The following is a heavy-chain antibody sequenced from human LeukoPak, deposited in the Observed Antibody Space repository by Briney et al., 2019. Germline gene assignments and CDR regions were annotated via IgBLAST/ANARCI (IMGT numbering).Heavy chain of an antibody. V-gene: IGHV3-48*03. CDR3: AREIIGSSSLPDY. Sequence: PGGSLRLSCAASGFTFSSYEMNWVRQAPGKGLEWVSYISSSGSTIYYADSVKGRFTISRDNAKNSLYLQMNSLRAEDTAVYYCAREIIGSSSLPDYWSQGTLVTVSS. CDR2: ISSSGSTI. D-gene: IGHD6-6*01. J-gene: IGHJ4*02. CDR1: GFTFSSYE.